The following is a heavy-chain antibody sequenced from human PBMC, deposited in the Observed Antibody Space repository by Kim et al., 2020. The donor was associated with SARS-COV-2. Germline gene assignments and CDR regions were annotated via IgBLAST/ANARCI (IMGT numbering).Heavy chain of an antibody. CDR3: ARHLGYCSCGSCYLGRGSKAHPFDH. J-gene: IGHJ4*02. CDR2: IYYSGST. Sequence: SETLSLTCTVSGGSISSSSYYWGWIRQPPGKGLEWIGSIYYSGSTYYNPSLQSRVTISVDTSKNQFSLKLSSVTAADTAVYYCARHLGYCSCGSCYLGRGSKAHPFDHWGQGTLVTVSS. D-gene: IGHD2-15*01. CDR1: GGSISSSSYY. V-gene: IGHV4-39*01.